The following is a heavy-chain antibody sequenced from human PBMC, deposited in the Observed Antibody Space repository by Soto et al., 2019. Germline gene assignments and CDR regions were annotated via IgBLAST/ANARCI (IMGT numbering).Heavy chain of an antibody. Sequence: EVQLLESGGGLVQPGGSLRLSCAASGFTFSTYAMSWVRQAPGKGLDRVSEISGSGGSADYADSVKGRFTISRDNSKNTLVLQMNSLRAEDTAVYYCAKARFMTTMTTLPYYYFDHWGQGSLVTVSS. V-gene: IGHV3-23*01. CDR2: ISGSGGSA. D-gene: IGHD4-17*01. J-gene: IGHJ4*02. CDR3: AKARFMTTMTTLPYYYFDH. CDR1: GFTFSTYA.